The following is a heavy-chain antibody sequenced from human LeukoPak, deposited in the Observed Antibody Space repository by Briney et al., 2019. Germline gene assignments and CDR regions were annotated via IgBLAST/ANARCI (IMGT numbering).Heavy chain of an antibody. CDR1: GGSISSYY. CDR2: IYYSGST. D-gene: IGHD1-26*01. Sequence: SETLSLTCTASGGSISSYYWSWIRQPPGKGREWIGYIYYSGSTNYNPSLTSRVTISVDTSKNQFSLKLSSVTAADTAVYYCATERRGYSGSYDYWGQGTLVTVSS. J-gene: IGHJ4*02. V-gene: IGHV4-59*12. CDR3: ATERRGYSGSYDY.